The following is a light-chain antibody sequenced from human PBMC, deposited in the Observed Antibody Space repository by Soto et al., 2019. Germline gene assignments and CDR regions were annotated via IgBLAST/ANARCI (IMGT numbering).Light chain of an antibody. CDR1: SSDVGAYNS. J-gene: IGLJ2*01. Sequence: QSVLTQPASVSGSPGQSITISCTGTSSDVGAYNSVSWYQQHPGKAPKLMIYEVSNRPSGVSNRFSGSKSGNTASLTISGLQAEDEADYYCCSYAGSSTFVFGGGTKLTVL. CDR2: EVS. CDR3: CSYAGSSTFV. V-gene: IGLV2-23*02.